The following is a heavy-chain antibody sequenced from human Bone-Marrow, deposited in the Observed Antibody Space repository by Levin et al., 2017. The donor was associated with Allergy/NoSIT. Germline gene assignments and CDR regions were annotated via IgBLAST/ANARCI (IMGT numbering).Heavy chain of an antibody. CDR3: AADRRQRYYYMDV. V-gene: IGHV1-58*01. Sequence: PAASVKVSCKASGFTFTSSAVQWVRQARGQRLEWIGWIVVGSGNTNYAQKFQERVTITRDMSTSTAYMELSSLRSEDTAVYYCAADRRQRYYYMDVWGKGTTVTVSS. D-gene: IGHD6-25*01. CDR2: IVVGSGNT. CDR1: GFTFTSSA. J-gene: IGHJ6*03.